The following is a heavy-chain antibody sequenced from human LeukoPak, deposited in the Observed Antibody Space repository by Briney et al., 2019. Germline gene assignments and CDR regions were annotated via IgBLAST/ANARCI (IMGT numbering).Heavy chain of an antibody. CDR3: AKDRVQQLAPIFQH. D-gene: IGHD6-6*01. Sequence: GGSLRLSCAASGFTFSSYAMHWVRQAPGKGLEWVAVISYDGSNKYYADSVKGRFTISRDNSKNTLYLQMNSLRAEDTAVYYCAKDRVQQLAPIFQHWGQGTLVTVSS. CDR2: ISYDGSNK. CDR1: GFTFSSYA. J-gene: IGHJ1*01. V-gene: IGHV3-30-3*01.